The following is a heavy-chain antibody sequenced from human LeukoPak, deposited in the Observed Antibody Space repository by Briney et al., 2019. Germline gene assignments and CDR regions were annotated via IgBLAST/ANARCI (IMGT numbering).Heavy chain of an antibody. CDR2: IYPGDSDT. Sequence: GESLKISCKGSGYSFTSYWIGWMRQMPGKGLEWMGIIYPGDSDTRYSPSFQGQVTISADKSISTAYLQWSSLKASGTATYYCARRTGGQYGDLDYWGQGTLVTVSS. D-gene: IGHD4-17*01. V-gene: IGHV5-51*01. CDR3: ARRTGGQYGDLDY. J-gene: IGHJ4*02. CDR1: GYSFTSYW.